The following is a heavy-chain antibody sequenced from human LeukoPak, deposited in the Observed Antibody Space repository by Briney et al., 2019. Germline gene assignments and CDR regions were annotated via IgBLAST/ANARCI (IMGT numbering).Heavy chain of an antibody. CDR3: ARGSSSGCSFDY. D-gene: IGHD6-19*01. Sequence: PSETLSLTCAVYGGSFSGYYWSWIRQPPGKGLEWIGEINHSGSTNYNPYLKSRVTISVDTSKNQFSLKLSSVTAADTAVYYCARGSSSGCSFDYWGQGTLVTVSS. J-gene: IGHJ4*02. CDR1: GGSFSGYY. V-gene: IGHV4-34*01. CDR2: INHSGST.